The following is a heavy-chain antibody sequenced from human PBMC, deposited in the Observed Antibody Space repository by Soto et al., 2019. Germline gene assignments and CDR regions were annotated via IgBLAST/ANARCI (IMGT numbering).Heavy chain of an antibody. V-gene: IGHV3-74*01. CDR2: INSDGTTT. CDR1: GFTFSSYW. D-gene: IGHD2-15*01. CDR3: ALTKVVVVPASSDYGMDV. Sequence: EVQLVEPGGGSVQPGGSLRLSCAASGFTFSSYWMHWVRQAPGKGLVWVSRINSDGTTTHYADSVKGRFTISRDNAKDTLFLQMTTLRVEDTATYYCALTKVVVVPASSDYGMDVWGQGTTVTVSS. J-gene: IGHJ6*02.